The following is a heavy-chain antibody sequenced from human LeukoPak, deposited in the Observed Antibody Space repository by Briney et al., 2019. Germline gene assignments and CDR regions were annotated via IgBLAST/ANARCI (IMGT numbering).Heavy chain of an antibody. J-gene: IGHJ4*02. CDR3: ARDEHQYFHASSGRFDY. CDR1: GFAFNLYA. D-gene: IGHD6-19*01. V-gene: IGHV3-23*01. Sequence: GGSLRLSCAASGFAFNLYAMSWVRQAPGKGLQWVSTINANGIKTYYADSVRGRFTISRGNSKDTLYLQLNSLRAEDTAVYYCARDEHQYFHASSGRFDYWGQGTLVTVSS. CDR2: INANGIKT.